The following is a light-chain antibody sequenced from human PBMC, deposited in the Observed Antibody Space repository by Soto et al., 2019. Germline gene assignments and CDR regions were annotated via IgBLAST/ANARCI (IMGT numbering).Light chain of an antibody. CDR3: LQHNSYPVT. V-gene: IGKV3-15*01. J-gene: IGKJ4*01. Sequence: EVVMTQSPATLYVSPGERVTLSCRASQAVGYNLAWYQHKPGQAPRLLIYGASTRVTGIPTRFSGSGSGTEFTLTISSLQSEDFATYYCLQHNSYPVTFGGGTKVEI. CDR1: QAVGYN. CDR2: GAS.